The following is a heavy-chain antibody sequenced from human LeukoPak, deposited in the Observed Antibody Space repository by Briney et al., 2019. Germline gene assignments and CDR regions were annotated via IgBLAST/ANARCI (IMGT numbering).Heavy chain of an antibody. J-gene: IGHJ4*02. CDR3: ARHAAVAGTVDY. CDR1: GGSISSYY. CDR2: IYYSGST. Sequence: SETLSLTCTVSGGSISSYYWSWIRQPPGKGLEWIGSIYYSGSTYYNPSLKSRVTISVDTSKNQFSLKLSSVTAADTAVYYCARHAAVAGTVDYWGQGTLVTVSS. V-gene: IGHV4-39*01. D-gene: IGHD6-19*01.